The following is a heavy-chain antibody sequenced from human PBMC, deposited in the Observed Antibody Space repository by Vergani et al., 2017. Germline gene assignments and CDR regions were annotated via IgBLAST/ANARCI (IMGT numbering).Heavy chain of an antibody. CDR1: GGSFSGYY. D-gene: IGHD1-20*01. Sequence: QVQLQQWGAGLLKPSETLSLTCAVYGGSFSGYYWSWICQPPGKGLEWIGEINHSGSTNYNPSLKSRVTISVDTSKNQVSLKLSSVTAADTAVYYCASLTGTPRGGYYYYYMDVWGKGTTVTVSS. CDR2: INHSGST. V-gene: IGHV4-34*01. CDR3: ASLTGTPRGGYYYYYMDV. J-gene: IGHJ6*03.